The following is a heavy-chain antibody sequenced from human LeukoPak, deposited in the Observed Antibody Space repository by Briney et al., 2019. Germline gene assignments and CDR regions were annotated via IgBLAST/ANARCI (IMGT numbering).Heavy chain of an antibody. CDR2: ISAYNGNT. Sequence: ASVKVSCKAPGYTFITYGINWVRQAPGQGLEWMGWISAYNGNTNYAQKLQGRVTMTTDTSTSTAYMELRSLRSDDTAVYYCARVGEVGYCSGGSCYLFDYWGQGTLVTVSS. CDR3: ARVGEVGYCSGGSCYLFDY. J-gene: IGHJ4*02. CDR1: GYTFITYG. V-gene: IGHV1-18*01. D-gene: IGHD2-15*01.